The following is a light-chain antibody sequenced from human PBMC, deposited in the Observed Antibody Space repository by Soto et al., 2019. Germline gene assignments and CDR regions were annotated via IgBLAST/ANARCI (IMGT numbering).Light chain of an antibody. Sequence: EMGLYKSPSTLSVYPGERATLSCRASQDVSSNLAWYQQKPGQAPRLLIYGASSRATGIPDRFSGSGSGTDFTLTISRLEPEDFAVYYCQQYGSSSWTFGHGTKVAI. CDR1: QDVSSN. CDR3: QQYGSSSWT. CDR2: GAS. V-gene: IGKV3-20*01. J-gene: IGKJ1*01.